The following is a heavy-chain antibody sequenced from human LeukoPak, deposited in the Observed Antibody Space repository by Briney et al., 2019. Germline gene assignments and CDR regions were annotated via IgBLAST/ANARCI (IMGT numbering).Heavy chain of an antibody. D-gene: IGHD3-3*01. CDR1: GFTFSSYA. J-gene: IGHJ4*01. V-gene: IGHV3-23*01. CDR2: ISGSGGST. CDR3: ARDGAYSTIFY. Sequence: GGSLRLSCAASGFTFSSYAMSWVRQAPGKGLEWVSAISGSGGSTYYADSVKGRFTISRDNAKNTLYLQMNSLRAEDTAVYYCARDGAYSTIFYWGQGTLVTVSS.